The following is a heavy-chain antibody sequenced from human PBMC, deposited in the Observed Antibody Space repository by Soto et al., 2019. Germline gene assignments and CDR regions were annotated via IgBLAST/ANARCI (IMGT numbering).Heavy chain of an antibody. D-gene: IGHD3-22*01. CDR3: ARGNSYHYDSSGYKSPFQH. Sequence: QVQLVQSGAEVKKPGSSVKVSCKASGGSFSSYSINWMRQASGQGLAWMGGIIPIFGAPNYAREFQGRVTITADESTSTVYMELSSLRSEDTAVYYCARGNSYHYDSSGYKSPFQHWGQGTLVTVSS. J-gene: IGHJ4*02. CDR2: IIPIFGAP. CDR1: GGSFSSYS. V-gene: IGHV1-69*01.